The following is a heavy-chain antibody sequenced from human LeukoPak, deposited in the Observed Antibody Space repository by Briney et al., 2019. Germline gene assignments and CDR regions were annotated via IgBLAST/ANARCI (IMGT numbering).Heavy chain of an antibody. CDR1: GFTFSSYE. V-gene: IGHV3-48*03. J-gene: IGHJ4*02. CDR3: VRTHCSGGSCYSVPFDY. Sequence: GGSLRLSCAASGFTFSSYEMNWVRQAPGKGLEWVSYISSSGSTIYYADSVKGRFTISRDNAKNSLYLQMNSLRAEDTAVYYCVRTHCSGGSCYSVPFDYWGQGTLVTVSS. CDR2: ISSSGSTI. D-gene: IGHD2-15*01.